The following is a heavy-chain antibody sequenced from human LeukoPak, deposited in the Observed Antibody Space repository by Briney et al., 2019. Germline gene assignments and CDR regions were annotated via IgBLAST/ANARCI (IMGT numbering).Heavy chain of an antibody. J-gene: IGHJ5*02. CDR2: VHYSGGT. V-gene: IGHV4-59*01. Sequence: PSETLSLTCIVSGGSINSYYWSWIRQPPGKGLEWIGYVHYSGGTNYNPSLKSRVTISVDTSKSQFPLKLSSVTAADTAVYYCARGRWLALPDRWGQGTLVTVSS. CDR3: ARGRWLALPDR. D-gene: IGHD6-19*01. CDR1: GGSINSYY.